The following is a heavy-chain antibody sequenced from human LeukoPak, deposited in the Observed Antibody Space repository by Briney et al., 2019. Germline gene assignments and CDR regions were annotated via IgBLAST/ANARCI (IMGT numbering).Heavy chain of an antibody. V-gene: IGHV3-66*01. J-gene: IGHJ4*02. D-gene: IGHD6-25*01. CDR1: GFSVSSDY. CDR3: ARAAWDY. CDR2: IYSDGNT. Sequence: QAGGSLRLSCVASGFSVSSDYMTWVRQAPGKGLEWISVIYSDGNTYYADAVKGRFTISRDKSKNTVYLQMNSLRPEDTAIYYCARAAWDYWGQGTLVTVSS.